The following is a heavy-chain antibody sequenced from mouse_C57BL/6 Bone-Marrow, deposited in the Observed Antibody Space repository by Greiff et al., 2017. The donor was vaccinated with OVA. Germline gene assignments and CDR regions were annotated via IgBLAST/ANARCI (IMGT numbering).Heavy chain of an antibody. CDR2: ISSGGSYT. CDR1: GFTFPSYG. Sequence: EVQLVESGGDLVKPGGSLKLSCAASGFTFPSYGMSWVRQTPDQRLEWVATISSGGSYTYYPDSVKGRFTISRDNATHTLSLHIGRLKSEDTARYYCARTKLPYAMDDWGQGTSVTVSS. V-gene: IGHV5-6*01. CDR3: ARTKLPYAMDD. J-gene: IGHJ4*01.